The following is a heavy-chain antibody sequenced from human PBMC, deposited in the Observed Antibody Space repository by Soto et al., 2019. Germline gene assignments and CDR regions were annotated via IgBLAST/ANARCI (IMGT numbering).Heavy chain of an antibody. V-gene: IGHV4-59*01. Sequence: PSETLSLTCTVSGGSMSSYYWSWIRQPPGKGLEWIGYIYYSGSTNYNPSLKSRVTISVDTSKNQFSLKLSSVTAADTAVYYCARDNLFPPGQRDPNTHYYYHGMDVWGQGTTVTVSS. D-gene: IGHD2-21*01. CDR1: GGSMSSYY. CDR2: IYYSGST. J-gene: IGHJ6*02. CDR3: ARDNLFPPGQRDPNTHYYYHGMDV.